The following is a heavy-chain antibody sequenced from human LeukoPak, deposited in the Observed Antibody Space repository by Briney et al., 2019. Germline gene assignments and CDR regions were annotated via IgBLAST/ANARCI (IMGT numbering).Heavy chain of an antibody. V-gene: IGHV3-30*02. J-gene: IGHJ4*02. Sequence: GGSLRLSCAASGFTFSSYGMHWVRQAPGKGLEWVAFIRYDGSNKYYADSVKGRFTISRDNSKNTLYLQMNSLRAEDTAVYYCAKAYRMLFDYFDYWGQGTLVTVSS. D-gene: IGHD3-10*01. CDR1: GFTFSSYG. CDR2: IRYDGSNK. CDR3: AKAYRMLFDYFDY.